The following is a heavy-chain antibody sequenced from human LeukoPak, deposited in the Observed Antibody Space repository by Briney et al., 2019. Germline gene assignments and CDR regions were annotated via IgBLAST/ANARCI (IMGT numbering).Heavy chain of an antibody. CDR2: ISSSGSTI. Sequence: VGSLRLSCAASGLTFSDYYMSWVRQAPGEGLEWVSYISSSGSTINYADSVKGRFTISRDNAKNSLYLQMNSLRAEDTAVYYCARDRLFYSYGGNSAPDYWGQGTLVTVSS. J-gene: IGHJ4*02. D-gene: IGHD4-23*01. CDR1: GLTFSDYY. CDR3: ARDRLFYSYGGNSAPDY. V-gene: IGHV3-11*01.